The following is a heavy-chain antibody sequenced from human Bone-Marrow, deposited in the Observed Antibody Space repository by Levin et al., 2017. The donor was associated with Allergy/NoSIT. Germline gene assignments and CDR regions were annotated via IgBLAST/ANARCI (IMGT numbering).Heavy chain of an antibody. D-gene: IGHD2-15*01. Sequence: SQTLSLTCSVSNYSIRSAYSWGWIRQPPGKGLEWLASISHSGSTNYNPSLKSRLTISVDTSKNHFSLGLNSVTATDTAVYYCARTLGYCSGDGCYYYFDYWGQGTLITVSS. CDR1: NYSIRSAYS. CDR2: ISHSGST. J-gene: IGHJ4*02. CDR3: ARTLGYCSGDGCYYYFDY. V-gene: IGHV4-38-2*02.